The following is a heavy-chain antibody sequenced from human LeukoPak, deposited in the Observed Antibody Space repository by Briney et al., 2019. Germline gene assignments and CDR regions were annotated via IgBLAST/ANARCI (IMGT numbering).Heavy chain of an antibody. CDR2: ISSSGDYI. CDR1: EFTFRDYN. D-gene: IGHD3-10*01. V-gene: IGHV3-21*01. Sequence: GGSLRLSCAASEFTFRDYNMNWVRQAPGKGLEWVSSISSSGDYIYYADSVKGRFTISRDNARNSQHLQMNRLRAEDTAVYYCARGRTYYGSGDYFYYYMDVWGKGTTVTISS. J-gene: IGHJ6*03. CDR3: ARGRTYYGSGDYFYYYMDV.